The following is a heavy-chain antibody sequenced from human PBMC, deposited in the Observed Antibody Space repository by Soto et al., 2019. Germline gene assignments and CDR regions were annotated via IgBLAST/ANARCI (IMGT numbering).Heavy chain of an antibody. Sequence: QVQLVQSAGEVKKPGASAIVSCQASGYTFSNFGINWVRQAPGQGLEWMGWITPYNGNANYAQKYQDRLTVTTDTSTNTAYLELRSLRSDDTAVYFCARARMYSGAYHDYWGQGTLVTVSS. D-gene: IGHD1-26*01. CDR3: ARARMYSGAYHDY. J-gene: IGHJ4*02. CDR1: GYTFSNFG. V-gene: IGHV1-18*04. CDR2: ITPYNGNA.